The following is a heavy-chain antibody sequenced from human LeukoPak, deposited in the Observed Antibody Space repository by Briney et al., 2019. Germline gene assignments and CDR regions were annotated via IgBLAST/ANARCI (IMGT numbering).Heavy chain of an antibody. CDR3: VKDYGPSGMFDF. Sequence: GGSLRLSCVAPGFAFSNYAMSWVRQSPGLGLEWVSGLVYDGGDTYYADSVKGRFTISRDNSKNTLKLEMNSLRDEDTAVYYCVKDYGPSGMFDFWGQGALVAV. CDR1: GFAFSNYA. V-gene: IGHV3-23*01. J-gene: IGHJ4*02. D-gene: IGHD6-13*01. CDR2: LVYDGGDT.